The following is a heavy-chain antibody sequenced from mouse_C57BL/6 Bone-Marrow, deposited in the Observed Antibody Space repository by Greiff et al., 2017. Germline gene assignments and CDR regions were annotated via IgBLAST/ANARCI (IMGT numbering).Heavy chain of an antibody. V-gene: IGHV14-3*01. D-gene: IGHD1-1*01. CDR2: IDPANGTT. CDR1: GFNIKNTY. Sequence: VQLQQSVAELVRPGASVKLSCTASGFNIKNTYMHWVKQRPEQGLEWIGRIDPANGTTKYAPKFQGKATITADTSSDTAYLQLSSLTSEDTAIYYCALLTTVVAKADYWGQGTTLTVSS. J-gene: IGHJ2*01. CDR3: ALLTTVVAKADY.